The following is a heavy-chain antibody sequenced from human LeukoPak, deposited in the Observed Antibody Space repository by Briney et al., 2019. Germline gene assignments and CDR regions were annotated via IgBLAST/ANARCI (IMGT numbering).Heavy chain of an antibody. CDR3: ARGFRSSGWYAVNYFDY. CDR2: INHSGST. J-gene: IGHJ4*02. V-gene: IGHV4-34*01. Sequence: SETLSLTCTVSGGSIRSYYWSWIRQPPGKGLEWIGEINHSGSTNYNPSLKSRVTISVDTSKNQFSLKLSSVTAADTAVYYCARGFRSSGWYAVNYFDYWGQGTLVTVSS. CDR1: GGSIRSYY. D-gene: IGHD6-19*01.